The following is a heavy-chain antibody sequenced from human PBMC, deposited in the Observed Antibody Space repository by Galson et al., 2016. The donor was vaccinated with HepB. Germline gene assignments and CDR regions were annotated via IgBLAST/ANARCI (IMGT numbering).Heavy chain of an antibody. D-gene: IGHD1-26*01. CDR2: IYHSGST. V-gene: IGHV4-4*02. CDR1: GGSISSSNW. J-gene: IGHJ4*02. Sequence: SETLSLTCAVSGGSISSSNWWRWVRQPPGQGLEWIGEIYHSGSTNYNPSLKSRVTISVDKSKNQFSLKLRSVTAADTAMYYCAREGYSNSLDYWGQGTLVTVSS. CDR3: AREGYSNSLDY.